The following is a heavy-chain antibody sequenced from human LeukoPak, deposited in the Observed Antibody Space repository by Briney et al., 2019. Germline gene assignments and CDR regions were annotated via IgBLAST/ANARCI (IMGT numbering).Heavy chain of an antibody. V-gene: IGHV3-9*01. D-gene: IGHD6-13*01. CDR2: ISWNSDAI. Sequence: GRSLRLSCTASGFTFDDYAMHWVRQIPGRGLEWVSGISWNSDAIAYADSVKGRFTISRDNAKNSLFLQMNSLRAEDTALYYCAKGDPYSSSWYTYYFDYWGQGTLVTVSS. CDR1: GFTFDDYA. J-gene: IGHJ4*02. CDR3: AKGDPYSSSWYTYYFDY.